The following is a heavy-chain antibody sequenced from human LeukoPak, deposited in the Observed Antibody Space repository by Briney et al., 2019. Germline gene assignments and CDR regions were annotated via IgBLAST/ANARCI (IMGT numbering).Heavy chain of an antibody. J-gene: IGHJ4*02. CDR3: AKHLLTRAFDY. D-gene: IGHD4/OR15-4a*01. CDR1: GGSISSSSYY. CDR2: IYYSGST. Sequence: SETLSLTCTVSGGSISSSSYYWGWIRQPPGKGLEWIGSIYYSGSTYYNPSLKSRVTISVDTSKNQFSLKVSSVTAADTAVYYCAKHLLTRAFDYWGQGTLVTVSS. V-gene: IGHV4-39*01.